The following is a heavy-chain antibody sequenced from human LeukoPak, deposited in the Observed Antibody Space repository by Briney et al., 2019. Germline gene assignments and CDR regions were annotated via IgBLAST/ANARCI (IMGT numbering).Heavy chain of an antibody. J-gene: IGHJ4*02. CDR1: GYTFIDYY. V-gene: IGHV1-2*02. Sequence: SVKFSCKASGYTFIDYYMHWVRQAPGQGLEWIGWISPNSGGTKYVQKFQGRVTMTRDTSITTVYMELSGLSFDDTAVYYCASATLLATFDYWGQGTLLTVSS. CDR2: ISPNSGGT. CDR3: ASATLLATFDY. D-gene: IGHD5-12*01.